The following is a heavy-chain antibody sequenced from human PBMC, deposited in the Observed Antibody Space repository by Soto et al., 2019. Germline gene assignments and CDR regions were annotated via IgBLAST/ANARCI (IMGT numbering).Heavy chain of an antibody. V-gene: IGHV1-69*13. CDR1: GGTFSSYA. Sequence: SVKVSCKASGGTFSSYAISWVRQAPGQGLEWMGGIIPIFGTANYAQKFQGRVTITADESTSTAYMELSSLRSEDTAVYYCARDPGGYSSSPFFYYGMDVWVQGTTVTVSS. CDR2: IIPIFGTA. CDR3: ARDPGGYSSSPFFYYGMDV. D-gene: IGHD6-6*01. J-gene: IGHJ6*02.